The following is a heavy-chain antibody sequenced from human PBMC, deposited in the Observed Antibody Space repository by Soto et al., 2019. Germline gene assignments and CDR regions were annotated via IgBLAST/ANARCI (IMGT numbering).Heavy chain of an antibody. Sequence: QVQLVQSGGEVKKPGASVKVSCEASGYSFPDYGITWVRRAPRQGLEWMGWISVYNGYTKYAQNFQGRLTMTTDTSTNTAYMELRSLRSDDTAVYYCARGDADYEGSWFDSWGQGTLVTVSS. J-gene: IGHJ5*01. D-gene: IGHD4-17*01. CDR2: ISVYNGYT. CDR3: ARGDADYEGSWFDS. CDR1: GYSFPDYG. V-gene: IGHV1-18*01.